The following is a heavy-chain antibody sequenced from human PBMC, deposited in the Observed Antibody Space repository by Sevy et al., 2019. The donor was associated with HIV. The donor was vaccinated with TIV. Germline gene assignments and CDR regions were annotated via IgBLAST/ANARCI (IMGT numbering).Heavy chain of an antibody. J-gene: IGHJ4*02. V-gene: IGHV1-18*01. CDR3: ARMIAAAPPLDY. Sequence: ASVKVSCKASGYTFTSYGISWVRQAPGQGLEWMGWISAYNGNTNYARRLQGRVTMTTDTSTRKAYMELRGLRSDDTAVYYCARMIAAAPPLDYWGQGTLVTVSS. CDR2: ISAYNGNT. CDR1: GYTFTSYG. D-gene: IGHD6-13*01.